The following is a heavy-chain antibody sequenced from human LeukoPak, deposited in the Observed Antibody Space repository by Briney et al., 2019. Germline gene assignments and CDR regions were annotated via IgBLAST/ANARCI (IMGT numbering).Heavy chain of an antibody. J-gene: IGHJ6*02. CDR3: ARGVYCGGDCYPYYYYYYGMDV. CDR1: GRSFSGHY. V-gene: IGHV4-34*01. D-gene: IGHD2-21*02. CDR2: INQSGST. Sequence: SETLSLTCAVYGRSFSGHYWSWIRQHPGKGLEWIGEINQSGSTNYNPSLKSRVTISVDTSKNQFSLKLSSVTAADTAVYYCARGVYCGGDCYPYYYYYYGMDVWGQGTTVTVSS.